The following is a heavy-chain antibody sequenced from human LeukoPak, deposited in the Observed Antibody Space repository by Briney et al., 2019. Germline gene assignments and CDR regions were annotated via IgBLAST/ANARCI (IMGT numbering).Heavy chain of an antibody. CDR1: GGSISSGGYY. CDR3: ARGGRVPAAIGLFDY. Sequence: SETLSLTCTVSGGSISSGGYYWSWIRQPPGKGLEWIGYIYHSGSTYYNPSLKSRVTISVDRSKNQFSLKLSSVTAADTAAYYCARGGRVPAAIGLFDYRGQGTLVTVSS. CDR2: IYHSGST. V-gene: IGHV4-30-2*01. J-gene: IGHJ4*02. D-gene: IGHD2-2*01.